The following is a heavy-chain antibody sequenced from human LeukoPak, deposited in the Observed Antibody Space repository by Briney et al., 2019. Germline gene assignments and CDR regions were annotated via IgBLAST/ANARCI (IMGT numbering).Heavy chain of an antibody. D-gene: IGHD6-6*01. CDR1: GGSISSYY. V-gene: IGHV4-59*01. J-gene: IGHJ4*02. CDR2: IYYSGST. CDR3: ARSYSSSSVYFDY. Sequence: EXXSLTCTVSGGSISSYYWSWIRQPPXKXXEWIGYIYYSGSTNYDPSLQSRVTISVDTSKNQFSLKLSSVTAADTAVYYCARSYSSSSVYFDYWGQGTLVTVSS.